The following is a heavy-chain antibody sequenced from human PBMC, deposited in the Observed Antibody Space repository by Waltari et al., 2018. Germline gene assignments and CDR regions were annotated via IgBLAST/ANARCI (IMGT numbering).Heavy chain of an antibody. D-gene: IGHD4-4*01. Sequence: QVQLQESGPGLVKPSETLSLTRTVSGGYISSYYWRWIRQPPGKGLEWIGYIYYSGSTNYNPSLKSRVTISVDTSKNQFSLKLSSVTAADTAVYYCARVYSNYNAIDYWGQGTLVTVSS. J-gene: IGHJ4*02. V-gene: IGHV4-59*01. CDR1: GGYISSYY. CDR2: IYYSGST. CDR3: ARVYSNYNAIDY.